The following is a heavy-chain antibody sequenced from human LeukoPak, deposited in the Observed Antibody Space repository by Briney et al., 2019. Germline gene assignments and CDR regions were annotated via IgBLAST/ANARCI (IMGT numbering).Heavy chain of an antibody. D-gene: IGHD3-10*01. V-gene: IGHV1-69*13. Sequence: SVKVSCKASGYTFTSYAISWVRQAPGQGLEWMGGIIPIFGTANYAQKFQGRVTITADESTSTAYMELSSLRSEDTAVYYCASTYGSGSYLKIFQDYYYYYMDVWGKGTTVTISS. J-gene: IGHJ6*03. CDR1: GYTFTSYA. CDR3: ASTYGSGSYLKIFQDYYYYYMDV. CDR2: IIPIFGTA.